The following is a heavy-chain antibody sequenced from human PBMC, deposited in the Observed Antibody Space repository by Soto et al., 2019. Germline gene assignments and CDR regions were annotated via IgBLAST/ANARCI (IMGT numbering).Heavy chain of an antibody. CDR2: ISSNGGST. Sequence: EVPLVESGGGLVQPGGSLRLSCAASGFTFSSYAMHWVRQAPGKGLEYVSAISSNGGSTYYANSVKGRFTISRDNSMNTLYLQMGCLRAEDMSVYYCARGPGYHFDYLGQGTLVTVSS. D-gene: IGHD5-18*01. CDR3: ARGPGYHFDY. V-gene: IGHV3-64*01. J-gene: IGHJ4*02. CDR1: GFTFSSYA.